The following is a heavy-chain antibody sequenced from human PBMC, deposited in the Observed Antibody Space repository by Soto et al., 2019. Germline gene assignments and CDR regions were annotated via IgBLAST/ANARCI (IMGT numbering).Heavy chain of an antibody. CDR2: INPNSGGT. J-gene: IGHJ4*02. CDR3: ARETKFSGSYGYYFDY. V-gene: IGHV1-2*04. CDR1: GYTFTGYY. Sequence: QVQLVQSGAEVKKPGASVKVSCKASGYTFTGYYMHWVRQAPGQGLEWMGWINPNSGGTNYAQKFQGWVTMTRDTSISTAYMELSRLRSDDTAVYYCARETKFSGSYGYYFDYWGQGTLVTVSS. D-gene: IGHD1-26*01.